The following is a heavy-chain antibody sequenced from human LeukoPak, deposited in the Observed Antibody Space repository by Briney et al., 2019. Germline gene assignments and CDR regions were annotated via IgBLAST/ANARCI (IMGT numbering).Heavy chain of an antibody. CDR1: GYTFTSYA. CDR2: INAGNGNT. J-gene: IGHJ4*02. D-gene: IGHD3-9*01. V-gene: IGHV1-3*01. CDR3: ARGLGDYNTDWFPVSGY. Sequence: ASVKVSCKASGYTFTSYAMHWVRQAPGQRLEWMGWINAGNGNTKYSQKFQGRVTITRDTSASTAYMELSSLGSEDTAIYYCARGLGDYNTDWFPVSGYWGQGTPVTVSS.